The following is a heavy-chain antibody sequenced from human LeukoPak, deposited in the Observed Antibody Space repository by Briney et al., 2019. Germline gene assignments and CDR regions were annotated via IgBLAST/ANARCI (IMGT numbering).Heavy chain of an antibody. D-gene: IGHD6-25*01. Sequence: PSETLSLTCGVSGGSITTTNFWSWVRQTPGQGLEWIGEVSVSGLSDYNPSLRGRVTMSLDTSKDHLSLKLTYLTAADTAVYYCTRENAAFSPFGYWGQGTLVTV. CDR1: GGSITTTNF. CDR2: VSVSGLS. CDR3: TRENAAFSPFGY. V-gene: IGHV4-4*02. J-gene: IGHJ4*02.